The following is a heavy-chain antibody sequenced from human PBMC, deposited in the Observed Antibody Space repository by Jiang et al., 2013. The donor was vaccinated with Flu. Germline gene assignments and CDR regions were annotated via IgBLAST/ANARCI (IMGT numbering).Heavy chain of an antibody. J-gene: IGHJ4*02. CDR1: GFSLSTSGVG. Sequence: KPTQTLTLTCTFSGFSLSTSGVGVGWIRQPPGKALEWLALIYWDNDKRYNPSLKSRLTITKDTSKNQVVLTMTNMDPVDTATYYCAHRPLSNYYFDYWGQGTLVAVSS. V-gene: IGHV2-5*02. CDR3: AHRPLSNYYFDY. CDR2: IYWDNDK. D-gene: IGHD1-1*01.